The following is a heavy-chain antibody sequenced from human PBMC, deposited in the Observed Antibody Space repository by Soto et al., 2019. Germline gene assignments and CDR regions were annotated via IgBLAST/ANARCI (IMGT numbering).Heavy chain of an antibody. J-gene: IGHJ4*02. CDR1: GYSFTSYW. Sequence: GESLKISCKGSGYSFTSYWISWVRQMPGKGLEWMGRIDPSDSYTNYSPSFQGYVTISADKSISTAYLQWSSLKASDTAMYYCARQSDTMVRGVRNPSPDYWGPGPLVTVS. D-gene: IGHD3-10*01. CDR3: ARQSDTMVRGVRNPSPDY. V-gene: IGHV5-10-1*01. CDR2: IDPSDSYT.